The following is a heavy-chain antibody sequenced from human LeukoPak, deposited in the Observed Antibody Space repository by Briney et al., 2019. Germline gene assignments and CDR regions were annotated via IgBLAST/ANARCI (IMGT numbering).Heavy chain of an antibody. V-gene: IGHV4-34*01. CDR3: ARVKRFLVRNYYMDV. D-gene: IGHD3-3*01. CDR1: GGSLSGYY. J-gene: IGHJ6*03. Sequence: SETLSLTCAVYGGSLSGYYWSWIRQPPGKGLEWIGEINHSGSTNYNPSLKSRVTISVDTSKNQFSLKLSSVTAADTAVYYCARVKRFLVRNYYMDVWGKGTTVTVSS. CDR2: INHSGST.